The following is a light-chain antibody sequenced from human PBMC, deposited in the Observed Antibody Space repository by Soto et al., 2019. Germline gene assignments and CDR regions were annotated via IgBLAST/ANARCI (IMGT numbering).Light chain of an antibody. CDR1: SSDIGGYNY. CDR2: DVT. Sequence: QSALTQPPSASGSPGRSVTISCTGTSSDIGGYNYVSWYQQHPSKAPKLMIYDVTKRPSGVPDRFSGSKSGSTASLTITGLEAEDEADYYCCSYAGSYSYIFGIGTKLTVL. CDR3: CSYAGSYSYI. J-gene: IGLJ1*01. V-gene: IGLV2-11*01.